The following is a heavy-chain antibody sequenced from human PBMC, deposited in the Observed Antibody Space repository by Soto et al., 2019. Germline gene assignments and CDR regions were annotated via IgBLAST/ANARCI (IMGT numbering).Heavy chain of an antibody. J-gene: IGHJ6*02. CDR2: ISSSSSTI. D-gene: IGHD3-3*01. CDR1: GFTFSSYS. Sequence: EVQLVESGGGLVQPGGSLRLSCAASGFTFSSYSMNWVRQAPGKGLEWVSYISSSSSTIYYADSVKGRFTISRDNAKNPLDLQMNSLRDEDTAVYYCARDGLRCLEWRLDGMDVWGQGNTVTVSS. V-gene: IGHV3-48*02. CDR3: ARDGLRCLEWRLDGMDV.